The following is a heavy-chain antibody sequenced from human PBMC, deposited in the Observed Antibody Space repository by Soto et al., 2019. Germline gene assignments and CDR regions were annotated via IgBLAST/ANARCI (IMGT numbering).Heavy chain of an antibody. V-gene: IGHV3-23*01. CDR1: GFTFSSYA. D-gene: IGHD1-26*01. Sequence: GWSLRLSCAASGFTFSSYAMSWVRQAPGKGLEWVSAISGSGGSTYYADSVKGRFTISRDNSKNTLYLQMNSLRAEDTAVYYCAKDQDLATEDYYYYGMDVWGQGTTVTVSS. CDR2: ISGSGGST. CDR3: AKDQDLATEDYYYYGMDV. J-gene: IGHJ6*02.